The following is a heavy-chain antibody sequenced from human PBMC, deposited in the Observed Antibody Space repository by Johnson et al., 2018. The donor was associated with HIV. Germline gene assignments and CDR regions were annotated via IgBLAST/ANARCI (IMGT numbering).Heavy chain of an antibody. J-gene: IGHJ3*02. CDR1: GFTFSSYA. CDR3: ARDGKVGATPRRAFDI. V-gene: IGHV3-30-3*01. Sequence: VQLVESGGGVVQPGRSLRLSCAASGFTFSSYAMHWVRQAPGKGLEWVASISYDGTNKYYADSVQGRFTISRDNSKNTLYLQMNSLRAEDTAVYYCARDGKVGATPRRAFDIWGQGTMVTVSS. D-gene: IGHD1-26*01. CDR2: ISYDGTNK.